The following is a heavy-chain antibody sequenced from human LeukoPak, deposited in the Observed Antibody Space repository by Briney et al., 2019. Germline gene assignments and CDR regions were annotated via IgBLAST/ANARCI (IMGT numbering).Heavy chain of an antibody. CDR3: ARGRDYYDSSGYYWYFDL. CDR2: INHSGST. CDR1: GGSFSGYY. J-gene: IGHJ2*01. D-gene: IGHD3-22*01. Sequence: SETLSLTCAVYGGSFSGYYWSWIRQPPGKGLEWIGEINHSGSTNYNPSLKSRVTISVDTSKNQFPLKLSSVTAADTAVYYCARGRDYYDSSGYYWYFDLWGRGTLVTVSS. V-gene: IGHV4-34*01.